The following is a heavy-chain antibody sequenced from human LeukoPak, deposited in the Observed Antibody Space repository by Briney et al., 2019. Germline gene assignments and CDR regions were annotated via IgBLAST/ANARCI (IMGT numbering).Heavy chain of an antibody. J-gene: IGHJ4*02. V-gene: IGHV4-59*01. D-gene: IGHD5-18*01. CDR1: GGSISNYY. Sequence: SETLSLTCTVSGGSISNYYWSWIRQPPGKGLEWIGYIYYSGSTNYNPSLKSRVTLSVDTSQNQFSLKLSSVTAADTAVYYCARGGYSYGFDNFDFWGQGTLVTVSS. CDR3: ARGGYSYGFDNFDF. CDR2: IYYSGST.